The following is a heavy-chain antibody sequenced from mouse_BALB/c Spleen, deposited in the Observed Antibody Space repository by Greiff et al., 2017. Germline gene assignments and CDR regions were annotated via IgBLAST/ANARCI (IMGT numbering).Heavy chain of an antibody. J-gene: IGHJ3*01. CDR1: GYAFTNYL. CDR3: ARWDGLAY. V-gene: IGHV1-54*01. Sequence: QVQLQQSGAELVRPGTSVKVSCKASGYAFTNYLLEWVKQRPGQGLEWIGVINPGSGGTNYNEKFKGKATLTADKSSSTAYMQLSSLTSDDSAVYYCARWDGLAYWGRGTLVTVSA. CDR2: INPGSGGT. D-gene: IGHD2-3*01.